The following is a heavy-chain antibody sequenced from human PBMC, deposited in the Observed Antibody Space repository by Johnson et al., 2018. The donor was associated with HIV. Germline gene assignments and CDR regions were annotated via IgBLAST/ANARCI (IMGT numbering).Heavy chain of an antibody. Sequence: VQLVESGGDLVQPGGSLRLSCAASGFTFSSYAMSWVRQAPGKGLAWVSAISGSGGSTYYAASVKGRFTISRDNSKNTLYLQMNSLRAEDTAVYYCAKDQRRAVAGHDAFDIWGQWTMVTVYS. CDR3: AKDQRRAVAGHDAFDI. CDR1: GFTFSSYA. D-gene: IGHD6-19*01. V-gene: IGHV3-23*04. CDR2: ISGSGGST. J-gene: IGHJ3*02.